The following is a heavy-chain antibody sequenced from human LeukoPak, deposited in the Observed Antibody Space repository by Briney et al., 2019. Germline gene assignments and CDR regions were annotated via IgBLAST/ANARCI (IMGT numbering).Heavy chain of an antibody. Sequence: GGSLRLSCVASGFSLSSYARSWVRQAPGKAPEWVSLVYSAGATHYADSVQGRFIIARDNSKNTLYLQMKNLRVEDTAVYHCVRDRAEGRAWVEFDPWGQGTVVTVSS. V-gene: IGHV3-66*02. CDR1: GFSLSSYA. J-gene: IGHJ5*02. CDR3: VRDRAEGRAWVEFDP. CDR2: VYSAGAT.